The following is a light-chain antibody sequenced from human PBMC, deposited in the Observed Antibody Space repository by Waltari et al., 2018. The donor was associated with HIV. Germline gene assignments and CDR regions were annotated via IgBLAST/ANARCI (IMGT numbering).Light chain of an antibody. CDR1: SLRNYY. CDR2: GEK. Sequence: SSELTQPPAVSVALGQTVTIRCQGDSLRNYYASWYRQRPGQAPILLFYGEKTRPSGIPDRFSGSNSGNTASLTIIETQAGDEGDYFCSSRDSSGNSWVFGGGTTLTVL. CDR3: SSRDSSGNSWV. J-gene: IGLJ3*02. V-gene: IGLV3-19*01.